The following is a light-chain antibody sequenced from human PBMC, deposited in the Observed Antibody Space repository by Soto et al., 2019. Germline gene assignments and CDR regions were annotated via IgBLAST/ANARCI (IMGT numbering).Light chain of an antibody. J-gene: IGKJ1*01. CDR3: QQYNTYSWT. CDR1: QSVSGW. V-gene: IGKV1-5*01. CDR2: DAS. Sequence: DIQMTQSPSTLSASVGDTVTVTCRASQSVSGWLAWYQQKPGEAPKLLIYDASALPRGVPSRFSGSGSGTELTITISSLQPDDFETYYCQQYNTYSWTFGQGTKVDIK.